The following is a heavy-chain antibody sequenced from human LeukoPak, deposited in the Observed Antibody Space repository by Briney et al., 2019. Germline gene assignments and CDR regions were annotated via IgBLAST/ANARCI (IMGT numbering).Heavy chain of an antibody. V-gene: IGHV3-48*01. Sequence: GGSLTLSCAASGFTFISYSMNWVRQAPGKGLEWVSYISSSSSTIYYADSVKGRFTISRDNAKNSLYLQMNSLRAEDTAVYYCARALYPASNDAFDIWGQGTMVSVSS. J-gene: IGHJ3*02. D-gene: IGHD3-16*01. CDR2: ISSSSSTI. CDR3: ARALYPASNDAFDI. CDR1: GFTFISYS.